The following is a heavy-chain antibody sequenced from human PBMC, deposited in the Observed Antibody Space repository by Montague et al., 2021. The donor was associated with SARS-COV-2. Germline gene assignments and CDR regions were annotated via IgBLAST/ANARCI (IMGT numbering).Heavy chain of an antibody. CDR3: ARLPLVSSWSRAAGYYYYGMDV. J-gene: IGHJ6*02. CDR2: ISYTGST. D-gene: IGHD6-13*01. CDR1: GGSISRSTSS. Sequence: SETLSLTCTVSGGSISRSTSSWAWIRQPPGKGLEWIGSISYTGSTYYNPSLKSRVTISVDTSRNRFSLRLSSVTAADTSAYYCARLPLVSSWSRAAGYYYYGMDVWGQGTTVTVSS. V-gene: IGHV4-39*01.